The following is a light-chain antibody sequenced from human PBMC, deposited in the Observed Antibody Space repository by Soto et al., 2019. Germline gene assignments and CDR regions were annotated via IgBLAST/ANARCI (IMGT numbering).Light chain of an antibody. J-gene: IGLJ2*01. CDR1: IGHNNYA. V-gene: IGLV4-69*01. CDR3: QTWGTGIQV. Sequence: QLVLTQSPSASASLGASFKLTCTLSIGHNNYAIAWHQQQPDKGPRFLMKLNSDGSHSKGDGIPDRFSGSSSGAERYLAISSLQSEDEADYYCQTWGTGIQVFGGGTKLTVL. CDR2: LNSDGSH.